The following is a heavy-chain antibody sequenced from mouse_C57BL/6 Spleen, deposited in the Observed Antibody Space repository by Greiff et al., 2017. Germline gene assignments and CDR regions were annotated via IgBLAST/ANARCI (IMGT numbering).Heavy chain of an antibody. J-gene: IGHJ2*01. Sequence: VQLQQSGAELAKPGASVKLSCKASGYTFTSYWMNWVKQRPGQGLEWIGYINPSSGYTKYNQKFKDKATLTADKSSSTAYMQLRSLTYEDSTVYYCARSIYFDYWGQGTTLTVSS. CDR1: GYTFTSYW. V-gene: IGHV1-7*01. CDR2: INPSSGYT. CDR3: ARSIYFDY.